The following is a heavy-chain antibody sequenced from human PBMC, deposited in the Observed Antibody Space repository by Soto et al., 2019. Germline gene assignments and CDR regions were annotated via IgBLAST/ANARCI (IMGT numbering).Heavy chain of an antibody. V-gene: IGHV3-23*01. CDR1: GFTFSSYA. CDR3: AKGGLRIAGFDP. J-gene: IGHJ5*02. CDR2: ISVSGGST. Sequence: HPGGSLRLSCAAYGFTFSSYAISWVRQAPGKGLEWVSAISVSGGSTYYAYSVKGRFTICRDNSKNTLYLQMNSLRAEDTAVYYCAKGGLRIAGFDPWGQGTLVTVSS. D-gene: IGHD6-13*01.